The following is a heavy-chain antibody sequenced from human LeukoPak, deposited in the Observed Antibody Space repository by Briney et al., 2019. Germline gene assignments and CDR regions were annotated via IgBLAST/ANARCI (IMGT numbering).Heavy chain of an antibody. J-gene: IGHJ4*02. Sequence: KVSCKASGGTCSSYTISWMRQDPGQGLEWMGRIIPILGIANYAQKFQGRVTITADKSTCTAYMELSSLRSEDTAVYYCARAAIGYGGNSGADYWGQGTLVTVSS. CDR3: ARAAIGYGGNSGADY. D-gene: IGHD4-23*01. CDR2: IIPILGIA. CDR1: GGTCSSYT. V-gene: IGHV1-69*02.